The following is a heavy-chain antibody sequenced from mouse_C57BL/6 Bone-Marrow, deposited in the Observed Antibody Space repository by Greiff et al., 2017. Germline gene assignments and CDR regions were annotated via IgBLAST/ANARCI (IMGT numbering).Heavy chain of an antibody. J-gene: IGHJ2*01. CDR3: SRPYARSNNY. D-gene: IGHD1-1*01. Sequence: QVQLQQSGAELARPGASVKLSCKASGYTFTSYGISWVKQRTGQGLEWIGEIYPRSGNTYYNEKFKGKATLTADKSSSTAYMELRSLTSEDSAVYYCSRPYARSNNYGGQGTTPTVSS. CDR2: IYPRSGNT. CDR1: GYTFTSYG. V-gene: IGHV1-81*01.